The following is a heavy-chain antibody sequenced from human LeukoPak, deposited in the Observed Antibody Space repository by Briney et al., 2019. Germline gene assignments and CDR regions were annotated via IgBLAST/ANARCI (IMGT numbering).Heavy chain of an antibody. CDR3: ARGAPGSYCSGGSCPYFDY. V-gene: IGHV1-8*01. CDR2: VNPNSGHT. D-gene: IGHD2-15*01. CDR1: GYTFTSYD. J-gene: IGHJ4*02. Sequence: ASVTVSCKASGYTFTSYDVNWVRQAAGQGLEWMGWVNPNSGHTGYAQKFQGRVTMTTNTSISTAYMQLSSLRSADTAVYYCARGAPGSYCSGGSCPYFDYWGQGTLVSVSS.